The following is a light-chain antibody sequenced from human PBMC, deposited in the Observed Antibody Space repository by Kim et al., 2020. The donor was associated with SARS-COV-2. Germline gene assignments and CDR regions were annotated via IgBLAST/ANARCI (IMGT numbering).Light chain of an antibody. J-gene: IGLJ2*01. Sequence: GQPVTSFCSGSYSNVGRNTVNWWQQLPGPAPKLLIFGYNQRPSGVPARFSASKSGTSASLAISGLQSEDEADYYCAAWDDNLNGVGFGGGTQLTVL. V-gene: IGLV1-44*01. CDR2: GYN. CDR3: AAWDDNLNGVG. CDR1: YSNVGRNT.